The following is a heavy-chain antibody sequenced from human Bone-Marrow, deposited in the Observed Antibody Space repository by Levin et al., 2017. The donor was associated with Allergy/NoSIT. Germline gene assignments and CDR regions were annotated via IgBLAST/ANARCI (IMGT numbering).Heavy chain of an antibody. CDR2: ISYHGTNK. D-gene: IGHD2-2*01. CDR1: GFTFTAYA. CDR3: ARVKGGTSSPWGYYYYGMDV. Sequence: GESLKISCAASGFTFTAYAMHWVRQAPGKGLEWVAVISYHGTNKFYADSVRGRFTISRYDSKNTLYLQTNSLRPEDTAVYYCARVKGGTSSPWGYYYYGMDVWGQGTTVTVSS. J-gene: IGHJ6*02. V-gene: IGHV3-30*04.